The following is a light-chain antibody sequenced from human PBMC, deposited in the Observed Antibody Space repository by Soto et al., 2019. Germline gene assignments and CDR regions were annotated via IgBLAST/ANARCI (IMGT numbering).Light chain of an antibody. J-gene: IGKJ4*02. Sequence: DIHLTQSPSFLSPSVGDRVTITCRPSQAVPNTIAWYQPKPGKPSKLLIYEESTLPSGVPSRFSGRKSGTQFTLTIDSLQPEDFATYYCQQVKTYPRTFGGGTKVDIK. CDR2: EES. CDR1: QAVPNT. CDR3: QQVKTYPRT. V-gene: IGKV1-9*01.